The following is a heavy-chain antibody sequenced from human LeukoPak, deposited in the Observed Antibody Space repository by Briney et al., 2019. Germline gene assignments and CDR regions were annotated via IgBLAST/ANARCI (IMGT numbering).Heavy chain of an antibody. J-gene: IGHJ3*02. CDR3: AIEYSGFDDAFDI. V-gene: IGHV4-59*01. Sequence: PSETLSLTCTVSGGSISSSYWSWILQPPGPGLLWSGYIYYSGSTNYNPSLKSRVTISVDTSKNQFSLKLSSVTAADTAVYYCAIEYSGFDDAFDIWGQGTMVTVSS. CDR1: GGSISSSY. D-gene: IGHD5-12*01. CDR2: IYYSGST.